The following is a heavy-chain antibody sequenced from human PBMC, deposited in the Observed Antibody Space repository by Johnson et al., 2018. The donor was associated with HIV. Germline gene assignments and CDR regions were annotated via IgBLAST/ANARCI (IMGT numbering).Heavy chain of an antibody. CDR3: ARDDIRDGKSFDI. J-gene: IGHJ3*02. Sequence: VQLVESGGGLVQPGGSLKLSCAASGFTFSGSAMHWVRQASGKGLEWVGRIRSKANSYATAYAASVKGRFTISRDDSKNTAYLQMNSLKTEDTAVYYCARDDIRDGKSFDIWGQGTMVTVSS. V-gene: IGHV3-73*02. CDR2: IRSKANSYAT. CDR1: GFTFSGSA. D-gene: IGHD1-1*01.